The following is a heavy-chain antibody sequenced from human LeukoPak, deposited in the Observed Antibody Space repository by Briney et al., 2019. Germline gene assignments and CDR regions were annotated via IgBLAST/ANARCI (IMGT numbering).Heavy chain of an antibody. CDR2: IDAGATST. CDR3: VRGRLLRSTKYFDY. V-gene: IGHV3-48*03. Sequence: GGSLRLSCAASGFPVNKYEMHWVRQAPGKGLEWVSYIDAGATSTNYADSVWGRFTLTRDNAQNSVHLQMNSLRDEDTAVYYCVRGRLLRSTKYFDYWGQGALVTVSS. CDR1: GFPVNKYE. D-gene: IGHD2-21*02. J-gene: IGHJ4*02.